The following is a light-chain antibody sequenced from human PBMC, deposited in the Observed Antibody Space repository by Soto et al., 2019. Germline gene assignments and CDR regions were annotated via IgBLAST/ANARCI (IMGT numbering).Light chain of an antibody. CDR2: LGS. Sequence: IVMTQSPLSLPVTPGEPASISCRSSQSLLHSNGYNYLDWYLQKPGQSPQLLIYLGSNRASGVPDRFSGSGSGTDFTLKISRVEAEDVGDYYCMQALQTPFTFGGGTKVEIK. CDR1: QSLLHSNGYNY. J-gene: IGKJ4*01. V-gene: IGKV2-28*01. CDR3: MQALQTPFT.